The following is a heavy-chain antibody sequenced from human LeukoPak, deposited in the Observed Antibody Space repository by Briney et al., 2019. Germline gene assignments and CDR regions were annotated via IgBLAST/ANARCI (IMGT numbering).Heavy chain of an antibody. CDR1: GFTFSSYA. CDR3: AKYSYPDYYYYGMDV. V-gene: IGHV3-23*01. J-gene: IGHJ6*02. D-gene: IGHD5-18*01. Sequence: GGSLRLSCAASGFTFSSYAMSSVRQAPGKGLEWVSAISGSGGSTYYADSVKGRSTISRDNSKNTLYLQMNSLRAEDTAVYYCAKYSYPDYYYYGMDVWGQGTTVTVSS. CDR2: ISGSGGST.